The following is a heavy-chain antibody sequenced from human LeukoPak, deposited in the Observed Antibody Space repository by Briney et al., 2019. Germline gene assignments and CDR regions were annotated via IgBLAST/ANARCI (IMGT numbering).Heavy chain of an antibody. CDR1: GYTFTSYG. CDR2: ISAYNGNT. J-gene: IGHJ4*02. CDR3: ARVDAGEDTAMVIGSD. V-gene: IGHV1-18*01. Sequence: ASVKVSCKASGYTFTSYGISWVRQAPGQGLEWMGWISAYNGNTNYAQKLQGRVTMTTDTSTSTAYMELRSLRSDDTAVYYCARVDAGEDTAMVIGSDWGQGTLVTVSS. D-gene: IGHD5-18*01.